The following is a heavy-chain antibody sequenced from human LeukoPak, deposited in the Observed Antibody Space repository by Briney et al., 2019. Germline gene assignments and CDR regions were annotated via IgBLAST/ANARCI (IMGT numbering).Heavy chain of an antibody. Sequence: SETLSLTCTVSVGSFSIYYWSWLRQPPGKGLVWIGYIYYSGSTNYSPSLKSRVTISVETSKNQFFLKLNSATAADTAVYYCARRSSELDAFDIWGQGTMVTVSS. D-gene: IGHD1-26*01. CDR1: VGSFSIYY. CDR2: IYYSGST. CDR3: ARRSSELDAFDI. V-gene: IGHV4-59*08. J-gene: IGHJ3*02.